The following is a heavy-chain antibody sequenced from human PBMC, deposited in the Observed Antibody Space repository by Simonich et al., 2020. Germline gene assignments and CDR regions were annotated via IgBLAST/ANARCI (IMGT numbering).Heavy chain of an antibody. D-gene: IGHD2-2*01. CDR3: ARARYCSSTSCYNWFDP. J-gene: IGHJ5*02. Sequence: QVQLVQSGAEVKKPGASVKVSCKASGYTFTSYDINWVRQATGQGLRWIGWMNPNSGNKSYAQKVQCRVTITRNTSISTAYMELSSLRSEDTAVYYCARARYCSSTSCYNWFDPWGQGTLVTVSS. CDR1: GYTFTSYD. V-gene: IGHV1-8*03. CDR2: MNPNSGNK.